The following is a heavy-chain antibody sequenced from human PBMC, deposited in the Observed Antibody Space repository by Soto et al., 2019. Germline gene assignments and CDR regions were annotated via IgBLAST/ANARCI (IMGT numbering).Heavy chain of an antibody. CDR2: INPNSGGT. D-gene: IGHD2-2*01. CDR3: ARVGNIVVVTAATQGRGYYYMDV. J-gene: IGHJ6*03. V-gene: IGHV1-2*04. Sequence: ASVKVSCKASGYTFTCYYMHWVRQAPGQGLEWMGWINPNSGGTNYAQKFQGWVTMTRDTSISTAYMELSRLRSDDTAVYYCARVGNIVVVTAATQGRGYYYMDVWGKGTTVTVSS. CDR1: GYTFTCYY.